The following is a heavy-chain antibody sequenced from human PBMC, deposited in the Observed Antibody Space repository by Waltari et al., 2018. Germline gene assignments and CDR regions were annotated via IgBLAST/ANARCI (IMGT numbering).Heavy chain of an antibody. D-gene: IGHD6-6*01. Sequence: EVQLVESGGGLVQPGGSLRLSCAASGFTFSSYWMSWVRQAPGKGLEWVANIKQDGSEKYYVDSVKGRFTSSRDNAKNALYLQMNSLRAEDTAVYYCARDLSSSSGVGLDYWGQGTLVTVSS. CDR1: GFTFSSYW. CDR2: IKQDGSEK. CDR3: ARDLSSSSGVGLDY. V-gene: IGHV3-7*01. J-gene: IGHJ4*02.